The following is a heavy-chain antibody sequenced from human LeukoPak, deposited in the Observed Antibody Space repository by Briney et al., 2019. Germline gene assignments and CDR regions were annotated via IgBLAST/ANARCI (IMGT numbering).Heavy chain of an antibody. Sequence: SETLSLTCTVSGGSVSNYYWSWIRQPAGKGLEWIGRIYTSGSTNYNPSLKSRVTMSVDTSKNQFSLKLSSVTAADTAVYYCAREGIAAAGNWFDPWGQGTLATVSS. CDR1: GGSVSNYY. V-gene: IGHV4-4*07. D-gene: IGHD6-13*01. CDR3: AREGIAAAGNWFDP. CDR2: IYTSGST. J-gene: IGHJ5*02.